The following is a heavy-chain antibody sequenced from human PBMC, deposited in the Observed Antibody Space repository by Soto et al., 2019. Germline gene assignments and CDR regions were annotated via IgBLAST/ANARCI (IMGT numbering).Heavy chain of an antibody. CDR2: INSDESNR. D-gene: IGHD5-18*01. CDR1: GFTFSNYW. Sequence: PGGSLRLSCVISGFTFSNYWMHWVRQAPGKGLEWVSRINSDESNRTYADSVKGRFTVSRDYAKNTLYLQMNSLGVDDTAVYYCARDDTAPFDYWGQGTLVPVSS. V-gene: IGHV3-74*01. J-gene: IGHJ4*02. CDR3: ARDDTAPFDY.